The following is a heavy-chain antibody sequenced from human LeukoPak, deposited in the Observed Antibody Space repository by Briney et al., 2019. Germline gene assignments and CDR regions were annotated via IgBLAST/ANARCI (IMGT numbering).Heavy chain of an antibody. CDR3: ASPGEYCSSTSCSLHYYYMDV. J-gene: IGHJ6*03. V-gene: IGHV1-69*05. D-gene: IGHD2-2*01. CDR1: GGTFSSYS. CDR2: IIPIFGTA. Sequence: SVKVSCKASGGTFSSYSISWVRQAPGQGLEWMGGIIPIFGTANYAQKFQGRVTITTDESTSTAYMELSSLRSEDTAVYYCASPGEYCSSTSCSLHYYYMDVWGKGTTVTVSS.